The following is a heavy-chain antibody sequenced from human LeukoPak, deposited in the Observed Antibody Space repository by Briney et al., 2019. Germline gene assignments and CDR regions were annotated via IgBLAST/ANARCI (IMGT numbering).Heavy chain of an antibody. CDR3: ARRGSYSAEYFQH. CDR1: GFSFSSYT. CDR2: ISSSGGST. V-gene: IGHV3-64*01. D-gene: IGHD1-26*01. Sequence: GGSLRLSCAASGFSFSSYTMHWVRQAPGKGLEYVSAISSSGGSTYYVNSVKGRFTISRGNSKNTLYLQMGSLRAEDMAVYYCARRGSYSAEYFQHWGQGTLVTVSS. J-gene: IGHJ1*01.